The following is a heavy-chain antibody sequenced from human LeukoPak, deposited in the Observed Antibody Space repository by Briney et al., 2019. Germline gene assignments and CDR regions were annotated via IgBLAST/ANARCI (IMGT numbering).Heavy chain of an antibody. D-gene: IGHD2-15*01. J-gene: IGHJ6*03. V-gene: IGHV3-33*03. Sequence: GRSLRLSCTASGFTFSRYGMHWVRQAPGKGLGWVAVIWYGGSTQFYGDSVEGRFTISRDDSKNTLYLQMNSLRAEDTAVYYCAGSSGGTTRYYYYMDVWGKGTTVTVSS. CDR1: GFTFSRYG. CDR2: IWYGGSTQ. CDR3: AGSSGGTTRYYYYMDV.